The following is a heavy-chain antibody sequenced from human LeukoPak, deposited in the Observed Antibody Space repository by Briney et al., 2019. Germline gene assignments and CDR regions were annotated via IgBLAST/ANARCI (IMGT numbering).Heavy chain of an antibody. D-gene: IGHD6-13*01. CDR3: ARGGGSWYY. Sequence: KTSETLSLTCAVYGGSFSGYYWSWIRQPPGKGLEWIGEINHSGSTDYNPSLKSRVTISVDTSKNQFSLKLSSVTAADTAVYYCARGGGSWYYWGQGTLVTVSS. V-gene: IGHV4-34*01. J-gene: IGHJ4*02. CDR2: INHSGST. CDR1: GGSFSGYY.